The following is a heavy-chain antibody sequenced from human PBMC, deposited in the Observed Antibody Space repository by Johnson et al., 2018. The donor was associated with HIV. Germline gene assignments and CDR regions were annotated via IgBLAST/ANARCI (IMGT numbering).Heavy chain of an antibody. CDR1: GFTFSSYG. J-gene: IGHJ3*02. D-gene: IGHD2-21*01. CDR2: IWYDGSNK. V-gene: IGHV3-33*06. CDR3: AKGDPVEGDVDDAFDI. Sequence: QVQLVESGGGVVQPGRSLRLSCAASGFTFSSYGMHWVRQAPGKGLEWVAVIWYDGSNKYYTDSVKGRFTLSRDNSKNTLYLQMNSLRAEDTAVYYCAKGDPVEGDVDDAFDIWGQGTMVTVSS.